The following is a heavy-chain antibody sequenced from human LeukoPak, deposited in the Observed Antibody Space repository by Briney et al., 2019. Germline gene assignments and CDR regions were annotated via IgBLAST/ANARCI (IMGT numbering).Heavy chain of an antibody. V-gene: IGHV3-33*01. CDR3: AREGSCSSTSCYDHYYYGMDV. D-gene: IGHD2-2*01. CDR2: IWYDGSNK. CDR1: GFTFSSYG. J-gene: IGHJ6*02. Sequence: EGSLRLSCAASGFTFSSYGMHWVRQAPGKGLEWVAVIWYDGSNKYYADSVKGRFTISRDNSKNTLYLQMNSLRAEDTAVYYCAREGSCSSTSCYDHYYYGMDVWGQGTTVTVSS.